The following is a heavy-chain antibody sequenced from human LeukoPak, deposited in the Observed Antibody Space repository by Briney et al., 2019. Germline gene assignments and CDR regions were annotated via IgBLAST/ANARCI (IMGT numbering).Heavy chain of an antibody. J-gene: IGHJ4*02. Sequence: RGSLRLSCAASGFTFRSYWMSWVRQAPGKGLERVANINQDGSEKDYVDSVKGRFTISRDNTKNSLYLQMKSLRGEDTAVYYCARDRTLAAILNWGQGTLVTVSS. CDR3: ARDRTLAAILN. CDR2: INQDGSEK. CDR1: GFTFRSYW. D-gene: IGHD2-15*01. V-gene: IGHV3-7*03.